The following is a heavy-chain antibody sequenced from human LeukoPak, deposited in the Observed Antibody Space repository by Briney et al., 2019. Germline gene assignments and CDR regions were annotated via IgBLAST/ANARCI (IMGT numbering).Heavy chain of an antibody. J-gene: IGHJ4*02. Sequence: GASVKVSCKASGYTFTSYYMHWVRQAPGQGLEWMGIINPSGGSTSYAQKFQGRVTMTRDTSTSTVYMELSRLRSDDTAVYYCAKWGTYYYDSSGDLGLDYWGQGTLVTVSS. CDR1: GYTFTSYY. CDR2: INPSGGST. CDR3: AKWGTYYYDSSGDLGLDY. D-gene: IGHD3-22*01. V-gene: IGHV1-46*01.